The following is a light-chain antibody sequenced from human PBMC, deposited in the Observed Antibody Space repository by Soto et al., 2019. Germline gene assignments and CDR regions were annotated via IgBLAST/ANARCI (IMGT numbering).Light chain of an antibody. CDR2: EVS. J-gene: IGLJ3*02. V-gene: IGLV2-14*01. Sequence: QSALTQPASVSGSPGHSITISCTGTSSDVGGYNYVSWYQQYPGKAPKLMIYEVSNRPSGVSNRFSGSKSGNTASLTISGLQAEDEDDYYCSSFTSTHTGLFGGGTKLTVL. CDR3: SSFTSTHTGL. CDR1: SSDVGGYNY.